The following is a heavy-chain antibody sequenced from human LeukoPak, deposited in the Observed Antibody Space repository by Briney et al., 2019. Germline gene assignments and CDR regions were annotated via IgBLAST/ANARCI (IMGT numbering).Heavy chain of an antibody. V-gene: IGHV3-53*01. CDR1: GFTVSSNY. CDR2: INSGDNT. D-gene: IGHD3-22*01. CDR3: ASLSGYYSPFDY. Sequence: GGSLRLSCAASGFTVSSNYLSWVRQAPGKGLEWVSVINSGDNTYYADSVKGRFTISRDNSKNTLYLQMNSLRAEDTAVYYCASLSGYYSPFDYWGQGTLVTVSS. J-gene: IGHJ4*02.